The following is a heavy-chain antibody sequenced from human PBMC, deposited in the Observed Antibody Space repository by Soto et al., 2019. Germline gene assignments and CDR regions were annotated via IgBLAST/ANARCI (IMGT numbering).Heavy chain of an antibody. CDR1: GYTFTGYY. CDR2: INPNSGGT. J-gene: IGHJ6*02. CDR3: AREEDTAMDDYYYYGMDV. V-gene: IGHV1-2*04. D-gene: IGHD5-18*01. Sequence: GASVKVSCKASGYTFTGYYMHWVRQAPGQGLEWMGWINPNSGGTNYAQKFQGWVTMTRDTSISTAYMELSRLRSDDTAVYYCAREEDTAMDDYYYYGMDVWGQGTTVTVSS.